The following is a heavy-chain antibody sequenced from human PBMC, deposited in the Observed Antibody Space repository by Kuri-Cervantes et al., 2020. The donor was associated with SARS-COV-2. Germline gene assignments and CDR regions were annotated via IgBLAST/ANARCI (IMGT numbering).Heavy chain of an antibody. CDR2: ISGSGGST. CDR3: ATALIVATVDY. D-gene: IGHD5-12*01. V-gene: IGHV3-23*01. J-gene: IGHJ4*02. Sequence: LSLTCAASGFTFSSYAMSWVRQAPGKGLEWVSAISGSGGSTYYADSVKGRFTISRDNSKNTLYLQMNSLRAEDTAVYYRATALIVATVDYWGQGTLVTVSS. CDR1: GFTFSSYA.